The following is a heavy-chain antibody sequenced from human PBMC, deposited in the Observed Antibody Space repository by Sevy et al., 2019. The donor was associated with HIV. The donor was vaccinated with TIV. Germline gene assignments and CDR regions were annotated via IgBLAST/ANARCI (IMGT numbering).Heavy chain of an antibody. D-gene: IGHD1-26*01. CDR1: GFTFSSFN. J-gene: IGHJ4*02. CDR2: ISGLSNYI. CDR3: ARGPPDGSYDYFDY. Sequence: GGLRLSCAASGFTFSSFNMNWVRQAPGKGLEWVSSISGLSNYIYYAESLKGRFIISRDNAKNTLYLQMNSLRADDTAVYYCARGPPDGSYDYFDYWGQGTLVTVSS. V-gene: IGHV3-21*06.